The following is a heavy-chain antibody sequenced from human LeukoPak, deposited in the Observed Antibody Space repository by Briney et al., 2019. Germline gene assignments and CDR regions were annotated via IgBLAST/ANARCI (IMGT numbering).Heavy chain of an antibody. CDR3: ARGPRLRYFDWLQY. V-gene: IGHV3-30*04. CDR2: ISYDGSNK. CDR1: GFTFSSYA. Sequence: GGSLRLSCAASGFTFSSYAMHWVRQAPGKGLEWVAVISYDGSNKYYADSVKGRFTISRDNSKNTLYLQMNSLRAEDTAVYYCARGPRLRYFDWLQYWGQGTLVTVSS. D-gene: IGHD3-9*01. J-gene: IGHJ4*02.